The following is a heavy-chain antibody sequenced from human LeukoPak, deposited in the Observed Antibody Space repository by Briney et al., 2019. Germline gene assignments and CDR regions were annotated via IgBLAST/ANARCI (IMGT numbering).Heavy chain of an antibody. Sequence: PGGSLRLSCVASGFTFNAFGMHWVRQAPGKGLEWVAFIRYDGNDKYYSGSVEGRFTISGDNPKNTLYLQMNSLRVEDTSFYYCVKRGATVRRTYFFDSWGQGALVTVSS. CDR3: VKRGATVRRTYFFDS. J-gene: IGHJ4*02. CDR1: GFTFNAFG. V-gene: IGHV3-30*02. D-gene: IGHD1-26*01. CDR2: IRYDGNDK.